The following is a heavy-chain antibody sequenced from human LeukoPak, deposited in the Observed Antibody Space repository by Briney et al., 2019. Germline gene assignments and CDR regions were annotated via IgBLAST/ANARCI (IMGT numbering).Heavy chain of an antibody. Sequence: SETLSLTCTVPGGSISSYYWNWIRQPPGKGLEWIGYIYYSGSTNYNPSLRSRVTISVDTSKNQFSLKLSSVTAADTAVYYCARHEGWLQSDYYYGMDVWGQGTTVTVSS. CDR3: ARHEGWLQSDYYYGMDV. CDR1: GGSISSYY. V-gene: IGHV4-59*01. D-gene: IGHD5-24*01. J-gene: IGHJ6*02. CDR2: IYYSGST.